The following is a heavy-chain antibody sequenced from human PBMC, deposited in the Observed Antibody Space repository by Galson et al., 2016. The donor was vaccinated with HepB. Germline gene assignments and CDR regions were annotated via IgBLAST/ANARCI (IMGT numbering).Heavy chain of an antibody. CDR1: GSSFTFYW. CDR2: IDPSDSYT. D-gene: IGHD3-22*01. CDR3: AAPHRSSGYYSPGDF. J-gene: IGHJ4*02. V-gene: IGHV5-10-1*01. Sequence: QSGAEVKKPGESLRISCKASGSSFTFYWINWVRQMLGKGLQWMGRIDPSDSYTNYNPSFQGHVTFSVDKSTSTAYLQWSSLRPSDTAMYYCAAPHRSSGYYSPGDFWGQGTLVTVSS.